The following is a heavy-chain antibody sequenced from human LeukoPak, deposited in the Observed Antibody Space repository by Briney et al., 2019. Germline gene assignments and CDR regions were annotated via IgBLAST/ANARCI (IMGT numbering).Heavy chain of an antibody. Sequence: PSETLSLTCAVYGGSFSGYYWSWIRQPPGKGLEWIGEINHSGSTNYNPSLKSRVTISVDTSKNQFSLKLSSVTAADTAVYYCAGSSGYYYPLDYWGQGTLVTVSS. V-gene: IGHV4-34*01. CDR1: GGSFSGYY. D-gene: IGHD3-22*01. J-gene: IGHJ4*02. CDR2: INHSGST. CDR3: AGSSGYYYPLDY.